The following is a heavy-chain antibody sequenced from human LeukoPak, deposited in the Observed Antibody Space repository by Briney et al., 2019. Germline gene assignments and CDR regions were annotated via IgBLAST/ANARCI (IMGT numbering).Heavy chain of an antibody. CDR1: GASISSYY. CDR3: ARVMDYYDGTGYPPPAAADY. V-gene: IGHV4-38-2*02. D-gene: IGHD3-22*01. CDR2: IDHSGSI. J-gene: IGHJ4*02. Sequence: SETLSLTCTVSGASISSYYWSWIRQPPGKGLEWMGSIDHSGSIYYNPSLKSRVTISVDTSKNQFSLKVSSVTAADTAVYYCARVMDYYDGTGYPPPAAADYWGQGTLVTVSS.